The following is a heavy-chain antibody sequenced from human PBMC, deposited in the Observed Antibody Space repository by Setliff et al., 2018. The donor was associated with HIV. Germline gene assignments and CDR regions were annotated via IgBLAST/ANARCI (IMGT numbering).Heavy chain of an antibody. V-gene: IGHV4-39*07. D-gene: IGHD2-15*01. CDR2: IYYSGST. CDR3: ARDPYCSGDGCFRYYQH. CDR1: GGSINSGTYY. Sequence: NPSETLSLTCTVSGGSINSGTYYWGWIRQPPGKGLEWIGSIYYSGSTYYNPSLKSRVTISIDTTKNQFYLKMSSVTAADTAVYFCARDPYCSGDGCFRYYQHWGRGTLVTVSS. J-gene: IGHJ1*01.